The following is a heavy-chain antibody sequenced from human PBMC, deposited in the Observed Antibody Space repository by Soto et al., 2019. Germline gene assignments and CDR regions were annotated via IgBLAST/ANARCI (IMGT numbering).Heavy chain of an antibody. CDR1: GGSISSGGYY. CDR3: ARVILLSPAYYFDY. D-gene: IGHD2-15*01. Sequence: QMQLQESGPGLVKPSQTLSLTCTVSGGSISSGGYYWSWIRQHPGKGLEWIGYIYYSGSTYYNPSLKSRVTISVDTSKNQFSLKLSSVTAADTAVYYCARVILLSPAYYFDYWGQGTLVTVSS. CDR2: IYYSGST. J-gene: IGHJ4*02. V-gene: IGHV4-31*03.